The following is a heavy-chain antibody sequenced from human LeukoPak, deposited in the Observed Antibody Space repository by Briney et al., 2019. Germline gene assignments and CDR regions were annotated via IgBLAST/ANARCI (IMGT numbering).Heavy chain of an antibody. CDR2: IKQDGSEK. CDR1: GFTFSSYW. CDR3: AKRPHIAVDGPFEY. Sequence: GGSLRLSCAASGFTFSSYWMSWVRQAPGKGLEWVANIKQDGSEKYYVDSVKGRFTISRDNAKNSLYLQMNSLRAEDTAVYYCAKRPHIAVDGPFEYWGQGTLVTVSS. V-gene: IGHV3-7*03. J-gene: IGHJ4*02. D-gene: IGHD6-19*01.